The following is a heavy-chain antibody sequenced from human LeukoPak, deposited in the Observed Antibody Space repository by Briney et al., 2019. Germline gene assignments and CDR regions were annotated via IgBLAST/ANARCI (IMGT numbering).Heavy chain of an antibody. CDR2: VYPGDSDSDT. J-gene: IGHJ4*02. D-gene: IGHD3-10*01. CDR1: GYTFTNYW. Sequence: GESLKISCKGSGYTFTNYWIGWVRQMPGQGLEWMGGVYPGDSDSDTKYSPSFQGQVTISADKSISTAYLQWSSLKASDTAIYYCARRDYYGSGSYWGAFDYWGQGTLVTVSS. V-gene: IGHV5-51*01. CDR3: ARRDYYGSGSYWGAFDY.